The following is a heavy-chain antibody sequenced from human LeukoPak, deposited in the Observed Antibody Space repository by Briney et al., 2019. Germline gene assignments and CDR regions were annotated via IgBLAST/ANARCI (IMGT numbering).Heavy chain of an antibody. V-gene: IGHV7-4-1*02. D-gene: IGHD2-2*01. CDR3: ARDSHPYQLHISLNWFDP. CDR2: INTNTGNP. J-gene: IGHJ5*02. CDR1: GYTFTGYY. Sequence: ASVKVSCKASGYTFTGYYMHWVRQAPGQGLEWMGWINTNTGNPTYAQGFTGRFVFSLDTSVSTAYLQISSLKAEDTAVYYCARDSHPYQLHISLNWFDPWGQGTLVTVSS.